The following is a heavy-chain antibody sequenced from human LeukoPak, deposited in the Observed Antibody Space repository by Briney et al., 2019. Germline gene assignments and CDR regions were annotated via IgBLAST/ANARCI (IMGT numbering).Heavy chain of an antibody. J-gene: IGHJ1*01. Sequence: SETLSLTCAVYGGSFSGHYWSWIRQPPGKGLEWIGEISHRGTTNYNPSLKSRATISVDKSKNQFSLKLNSVTAADTAVYYCARVDDIWGQGTLVTVSS. CDR2: ISHRGTT. CDR3: ARVDDI. V-gene: IGHV4-34*01. CDR1: GGSFSGHY.